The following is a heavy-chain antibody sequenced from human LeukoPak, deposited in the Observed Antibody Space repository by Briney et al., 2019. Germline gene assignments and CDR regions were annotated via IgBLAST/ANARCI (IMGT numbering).Heavy chain of an antibody. CDR3: ARSCSSTSCHTRYYYYYGMDV. D-gene: IGHD2-2*01. V-gene: IGHV4-34*01. J-gene: IGHJ6*02. CDR1: GGSFSGYY. CDR2: INHSGST. Sequence: SETLSLTCAVYGGSFSGYYWSWVRQPPGKGLEWIGEINHSGSTNYNPSLKSRVTISVDTSKNQFSLKLSSVTAADTAVYYCARSCSSTSCHTRYYYYYGMDVWGQGTTVTVSS.